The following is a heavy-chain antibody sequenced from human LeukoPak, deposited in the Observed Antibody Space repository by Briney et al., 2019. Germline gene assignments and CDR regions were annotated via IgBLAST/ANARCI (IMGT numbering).Heavy chain of an antibody. D-gene: IGHD1-14*01. CDR1: GYTFTAYY. Sequence: ASVKVSCTASGYTFTAYYMHWVRQAPGQGLEWMGWIDPKRGGTNYAQKFQGRVTMTRDTSISTAYMEVSRLRSDDTAVYYCATSIDAEIWYSDYWGQGTLVTVSS. CDR2: IDPKRGGT. V-gene: IGHV1-2*02. CDR3: ATSIDAEIWYSDY. J-gene: IGHJ4*02.